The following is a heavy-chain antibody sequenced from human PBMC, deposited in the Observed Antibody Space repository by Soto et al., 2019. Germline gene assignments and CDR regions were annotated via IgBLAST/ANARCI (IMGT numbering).Heavy chain of an antibody. CDR2: INADNGKT. J-gene: IGHJ4*02. CDR1: GYSFSSYG. D-gene: IGHD2-2*01. CDR3: ASNIVVLPAEMESTPWVY. Sequence: QVQLVQSGTEVKKTGASVRVSCNASGYSFSSYGIIWVRQAPGQGFAWMGWINADNGKTEYAQNLQGRVTLTTDTSTRTAYMDLRRLTFDDTAVYYCASNIVVLPAEMESTPWVYWGQGTLVIVSS. V-gene: IGHV1-18*01.